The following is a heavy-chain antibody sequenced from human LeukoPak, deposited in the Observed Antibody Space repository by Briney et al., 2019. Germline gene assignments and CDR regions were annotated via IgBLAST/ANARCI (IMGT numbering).Heavy chain of an antibody. CDR3: ARAPDTATVIDSFDY. CDR2: IIPIFGTA. Sequence: ASVKVSCKAAGCTVSSYASSWVRQAPGQGREWMGRIIPIFGTANYAQKVQGRVTITTDESTSTAYMELSSLRSEDTAVYYCARAPDTATVIDSFDYWGQGTLVTVHS. J-gene: IGHJ4*02. CDR1: GCTVSSYA. D-gene: IGHD5-18*01. V-gene: IGHV1-69*05.